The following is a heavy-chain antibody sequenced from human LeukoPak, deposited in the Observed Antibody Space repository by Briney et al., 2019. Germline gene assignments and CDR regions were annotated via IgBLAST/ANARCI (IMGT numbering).Heavy chain of an antibody. CDR3: ARLPRGSSPDYFYYYMDV. J-gene: IGHJ6*03. D-gene: IGHD6-6*01. CDR2: AYYSGTT. V-gene: IGHV4-39*07. CDR1: GGPITSTNYY. Sequence: SETLSLTCTVSGGPITSTNYYWPWIRQPPGKGPEWIGSAYYSGTTYYNPSLMSRATVSVDTSKNQFSLKLSSVTAADTAVYYCARLPRGSSPDYFYYYMDVWGKGIMVTVPS.